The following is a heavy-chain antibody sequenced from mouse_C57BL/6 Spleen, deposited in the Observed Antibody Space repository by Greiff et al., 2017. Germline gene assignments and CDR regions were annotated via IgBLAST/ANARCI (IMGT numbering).Heavy chain of an antibody. CDR1: GFSLTSYG. D-gene: IGHD4-1*01. J-gene: IGHJ1*03. CDR2: IWSGGST. V-gene: IGHV2-2*01. CDR3: ARMSWDEGYFDV. Sequence: QVQLKESGPGLVQPSQSLSITCTVSGFSLTSYGVHWVRQSPGKGLEWLGVIWSGGSTDYNAAFISRLSISKDNSKSQVFFKMNSLQADDTAIYYCARMSWDEGYFDVWGTGTTVTVSS.